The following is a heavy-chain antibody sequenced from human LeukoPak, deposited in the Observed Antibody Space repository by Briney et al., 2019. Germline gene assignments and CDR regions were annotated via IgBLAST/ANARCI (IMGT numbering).Heavy chain of an antibody. Sequence: GGPLRLSCSASGFTFSSYAMRWVRQAPGKGLEYVSAISSNGGSTYYADSVKRIFTISRDNSKNTLYLQMSSLRAEDPAVYYCVKDGETWFGELLSTSDAFDIWGQGTMVTVSS. CDR1: GFTFSSYA. J-gene: IGHJ3*02. D-gene: IGHD3-10*01. CDR2: ISSNGGST. V-gene: IGHV3-64D*06. CDR3: VKDGETWFGELLSTSDAFDI.